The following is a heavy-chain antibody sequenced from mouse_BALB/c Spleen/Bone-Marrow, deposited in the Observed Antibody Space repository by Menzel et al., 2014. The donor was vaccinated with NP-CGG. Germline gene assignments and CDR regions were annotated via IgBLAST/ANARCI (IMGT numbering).Heavy chain of an antibody. D-gene: IGHD2-4*01. V-gene: IGHV14-3*02. J-gene: IGHJ3*01. CDR3: ARMITAY. Sequence: VQLLQSGAELVKPGASVKLSCTASGFNIKDTYMHWVKQRPEQGLEWIGRIDPANGNTKYDPKFQGKATITADTSSSTAYLQLSGLTSEDTAVYYCARMITAYWGQGTLVTVSA. CDR1: GFNIKDTY. CDR2: IDPANGNT.